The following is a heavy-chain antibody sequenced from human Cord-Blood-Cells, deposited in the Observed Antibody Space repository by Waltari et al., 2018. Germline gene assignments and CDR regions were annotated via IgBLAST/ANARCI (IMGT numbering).Heavy chain of an antibody. V-gene: IGHV4-31*03. J-gene: IGHJ3*02. CDR2: IYYSGST. Sequence: QVQLQESGPCLVKPSQTLSLTCTVSGGSISSGGYYWSWIRQHPGTGLGWIGYIYYSGSTYYNPSLKSRVTISVETSKNQFSLKLSSVTAADTAVYYCARDRSPTGTSYLSDAVDIWGQGTMVTVSS. CDR3: ARDRSPTGTSYLSDAVDI. D-gene: IGHD1-1*01. CDR1: GGSISSGGYY.